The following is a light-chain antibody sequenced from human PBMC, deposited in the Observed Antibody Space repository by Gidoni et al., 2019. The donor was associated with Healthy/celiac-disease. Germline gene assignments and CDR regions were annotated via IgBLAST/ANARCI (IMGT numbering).Light chain of an antibody. CDR2: AAS. CDR1: QSISSY. Sequence: DIQTTQSPSSLSASVGDRVTITCRASQSISSYLNWYQQKPGKAPKLLIYAASSLQSGVPSRFSGSGSGTDFTLTISSLQPEDFATYYCQQCYSTPLTFGGGTKVEIK. V-gene: IGKV1-39*01. CDR3: QQCYSTPLT. J-gene: IGKJ4*01.